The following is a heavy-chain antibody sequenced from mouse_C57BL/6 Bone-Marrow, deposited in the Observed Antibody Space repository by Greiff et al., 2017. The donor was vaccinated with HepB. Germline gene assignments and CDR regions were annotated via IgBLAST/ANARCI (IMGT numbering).Heavy chain of an antibody. CDR3: ARGGIYYDYDGFAY. J-gene: IGHJ3*01. D-gene: IGHD2-4*01. Sequence: EVKLMESGPELVKPGASVKIPCKASGYTFTDYNMDWVKQSHGKSLEWLGDINPNNGGTIYNQKFKGKATLTVDKSSSTAYMELRSLTSEDTAVYYCARGGIYYDYDGFAYWGQGTLVTVSA. CDR1: GYTFTDYN. V-gene: IGHV1-18*01. CDR2: INPNNGGT.